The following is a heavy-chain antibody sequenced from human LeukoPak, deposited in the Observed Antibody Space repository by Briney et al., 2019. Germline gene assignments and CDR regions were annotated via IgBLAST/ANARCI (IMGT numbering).Heavy chain of an antibody. J-gene: IGHJ4*02. CDR3: ARELRGYCSSTSCPGDY. D-gene: IGHD2-2*01. CDR1: GYTFTSYA. Sequence: ASVKVSCKASGYTFTSYAMHWVRQAPGQRLEWMGWINAGNGNTKYSQEFQGRVTMTRDTSISTAYMELSRLRSDDTAVYYCARELRGYCSSTSCPGDYWGQGTLVTVSS. V-gene: IGHV1-3*01. CDR2: INAGNGNT.